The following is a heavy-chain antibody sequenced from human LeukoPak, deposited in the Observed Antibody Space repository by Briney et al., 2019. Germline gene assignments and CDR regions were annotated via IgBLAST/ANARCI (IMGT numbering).Heavy chain of an antibody. CDR2: IYHTGST. CDR3: VREDSGYDYSPFYY. CDR1: GGSISNYY. D-gene: IGHD5-12*01. J-gene: IGHJ4*02. V-gene: IGHV4-59*01. Sequence: PSETLSLTCTVSGGSISNYYWSWIRQPPGKGLEWIGYIYHTGSTSYNPSLKSRVIMSVETSQNQFSLKVRSVTAADTAVYYCVREDSGYDYSPFYYWGQGILVTVSS.